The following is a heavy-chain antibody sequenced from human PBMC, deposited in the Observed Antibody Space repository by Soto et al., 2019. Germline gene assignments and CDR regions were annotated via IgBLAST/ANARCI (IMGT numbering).Heavy chain of an antibody. CDR1: GGSISSGGYY. CDR2: IYYSGST. Sequence: PSETLSLTCTVSGGSISSGGYYWSWIPQHPGKGLEWIGYIYYSGSTYYNPSLKSRVTISVDTSKNQFSLKLSSVTAADTAVYYCGFGRFPSPVFDIWGQGTMVTVSS. J-gene: IGHJ3*02. D-gene: IGHD3-10*01. CDR3: GFGRFPSPVFDI. V-gene: IGHV4-31*03.